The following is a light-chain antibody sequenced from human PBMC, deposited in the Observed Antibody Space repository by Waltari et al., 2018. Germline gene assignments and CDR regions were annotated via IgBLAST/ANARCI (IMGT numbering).Light chain of an antibody. Sequence: DIQMTQSPSTLSAYVGDRVTITCRASQTISSWLAWYQQKPGKAPKLLIYKASSLESGVPSRFSGSGSGTEFTLTISSLQPDDFATYYCQHYNGYGTFGQGTKVEF. CDR1: QTISSW. CDR2: KAS. V-gene: IGKV1-5*03. CDR3: QHYNGYGT. J-gene: IGKJ1*01.